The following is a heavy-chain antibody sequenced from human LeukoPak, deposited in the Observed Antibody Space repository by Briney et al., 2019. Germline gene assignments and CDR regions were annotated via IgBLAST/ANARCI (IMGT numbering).Heavy chain of an antibody. J-gene: IGHJ4*02. CDR1: GYTFTGYY. CDR3: ARQEPWDSSSSFAY. Sequence: ASVKVSCKASGYTFTGYYMHWVRQAPGQGLEWMGWINPNSGGTNYAQKFQGRVTMTRDTSISTAYMELSRLRSDDTAVYYCARQEPWDSSSSFAYWGQGTLVTVSS. V-gene: IGHV1-2*02. CDR2: INPNSGGT. D-gene: IGHD6-6*01.